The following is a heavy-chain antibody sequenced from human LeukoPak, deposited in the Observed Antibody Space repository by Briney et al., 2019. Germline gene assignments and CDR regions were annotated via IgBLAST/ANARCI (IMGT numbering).Heavy chain of an antibody. Sequence: SETLSLTCIISGGSISSYYWNWIRQPPGKGLEWIGYISYSGSTNYNPSLKSPVTISVDTSKNHFSLNLGSVTAADTAVYYCARSFMGYGRGYFDYWGQGTLVTVSS. V-gene: IGHV4-59*01. CDR1: GGSISSYY. J-gene: IGHJ4*02. D-gene: IGHD5-18*01. CDR3: ARSFMGYGRGYFDY. CDR2: ISYSGST.